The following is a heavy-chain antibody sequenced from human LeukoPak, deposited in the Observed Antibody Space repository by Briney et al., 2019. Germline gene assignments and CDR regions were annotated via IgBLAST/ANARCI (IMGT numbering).Heavy chain of an antibody. J-gene: IGHJ6*02. CDR1: GFTFSSHG. CDR3: AKESKYYDSSSYYYYGMDV. V-gene: IGHV3-30*18. D-gene: IGHD3-22*01. Sequence: GGSLRLSCAASGFTFSSHGMHWVRQAPGKGLEWVAVISYDGSNKYYADSVKGRFTISRDNSKNTLYLQMNSLRAEDTAVYYCAKESKYYDSSSYYYYGMDVWGQGTTVTVSS. CDR2: ISYDGSNK.